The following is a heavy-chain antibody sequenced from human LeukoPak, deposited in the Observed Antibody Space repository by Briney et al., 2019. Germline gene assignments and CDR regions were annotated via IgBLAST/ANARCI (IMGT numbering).Heavy chain of an antibody. D-gene: IGHD3-3*01. V-gene: IGHV1-46*01. CDR3: ARDQEGHYDFWSGYYTFGDPKNWFDP. CDR2: INPSGGST. J-gene: IGHJ5*02. Sequence: ASVNLSCKASGYTFTSYYMHWVRQAPGQGLEWMGIINPSGGSTSYAQKFQGRVTMTRDTSTSTVYMELSSLRSADTAVYYCARDQEGHYDFWSGYYTFGDPKNWFDPWGQGTLVTVSS. CDR1: GYTFTSYY.